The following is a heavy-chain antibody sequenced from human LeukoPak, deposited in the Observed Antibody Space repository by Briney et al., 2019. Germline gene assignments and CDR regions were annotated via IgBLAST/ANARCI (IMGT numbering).Heavy chain of an antibody. J-gene: IGHJ4*02. D-gene: IGHD1-26*01. CDR3: ARALVGAATLSY. Sequence: GESLKISCKGSGYSFTTYWIAWVRQMPGKGLEWMGVIYPGDSDTRYSPSFQGQVTLSADKSISTAYLQWSSLKASDTAVYYCARALVGAATLSYWGQGTLVTVSS. V-gene: IGHV5-51*01. CDR1: GYSFTTYW. CDR2: IYPGDSDT.